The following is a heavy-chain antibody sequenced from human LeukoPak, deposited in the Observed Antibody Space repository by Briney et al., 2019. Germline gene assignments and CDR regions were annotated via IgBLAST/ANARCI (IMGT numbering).Heavy chain of an antibody. D-gene: IGHD3-22*01. CDR2: IYYSGST. V-gene: IGHV4-59*12. J-gene: IGHJ5*02. CDR1: GGSISNKY. Sequence: PSETLSLTCTVSGGSISNKYWSWIRQPPGKGLEWIGYIYYSGSTNYNPSLKSRVTILVDTSKNQFSLKLSSVTAADTAVYYCARRVTMIVVVIWNWFDPWGQGTLVTVSS. CDR3: ARRVTMIVVVIWNWFDP.